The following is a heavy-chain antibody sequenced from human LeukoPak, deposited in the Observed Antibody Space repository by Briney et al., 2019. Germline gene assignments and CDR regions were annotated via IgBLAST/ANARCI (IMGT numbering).Heavy chain of an antibody. CDR3: AKASRVVSVGPFDWFDP. V-gene: IGHV3-23*01. CDR1: GFTFSSYA. D-gene: IGHD3-22*01. CDR2: ISGSGGST. J-gene: IGHJ5*02. Sequence: QTGGSLRLSCAASGFTFSSYAMHWVRQAPGKGLEWVSAISGSGGSTYYADSVKGRFTISRDNSKNTLYLQMNSLRAEDTAVYYCAKASRVVSVGPFDWFDPWGQGTLVTVSS.